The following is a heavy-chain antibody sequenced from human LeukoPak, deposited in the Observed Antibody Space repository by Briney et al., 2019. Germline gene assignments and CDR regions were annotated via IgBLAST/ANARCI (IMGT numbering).Heavy chain of an antibody. CDR3: ARDGYFDY. CDR2: IKRDGSEK. J-gene: IGHJ4*02. V-gene: IGHV3-7*03. CDR1: GFTFNSYW. Sequence: GGSLRLSCAASGFTFNSYWMNWVRQAPGKGLEWVANIKRDGSEKYYVDSVKGRFTISRDNAKNSLDLQMNSLRVEDTAVYYCARDGYFDYWGQGTLVTVSS.